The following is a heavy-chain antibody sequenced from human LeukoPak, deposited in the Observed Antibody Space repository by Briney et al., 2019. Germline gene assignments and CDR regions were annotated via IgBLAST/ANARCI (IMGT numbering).Heavy chain of an antibody. CDR2: INPNSGGT. CDR3: ARDSITGVPCGYNWFDT. CDR1: GYXFIGYY. V-gene: IGHV1-2*02. D-gene: IGHD1-20*01. Sequence: ASVTVSCKASGYXFIGYYIHWVRQAPGQGLEWMGLINPNSGGTNYAQKVQGRVTMTRDTSISTAYMELSRLRSADTAVYYCARDSITGVPCGYNWFDTWGQGTLVTVSS. J-gene: IGHJ5*02.